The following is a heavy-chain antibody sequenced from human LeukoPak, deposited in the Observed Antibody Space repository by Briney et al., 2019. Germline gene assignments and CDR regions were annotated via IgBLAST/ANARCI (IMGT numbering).Heavy chain of an antibody. J-gene: IGHJ4*02. Sequence: SVKVSCKASGFIFTSSAMHWVRQARGERLEWIGWIVDVSGNTNYAQKFQERVTITRDMSTSTAHMELSSLRSEDTAVYYCAAVPHYDILTGYRDYWGQGTLVTVSS. CDR1: GFIFTSSA. CDR2: IVDVSGNT. V-gene: IGHV1-58*02. CDR3: AAVPHYDILTGYRDY. D-gene: IGHD3-9*01.